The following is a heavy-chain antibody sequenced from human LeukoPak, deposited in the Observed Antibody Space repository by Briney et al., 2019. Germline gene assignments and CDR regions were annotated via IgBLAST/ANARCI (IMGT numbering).Heavy chain of an antibody. V-gene: IGHV1-46*01. D-gene: IGHD1-26*01. CDR1: GYTFTSSY. CDR2: INPSGGST. CDR3: ARGSYGGYFDY. Sequence: ASVKVSCKASGYTFTSSYMHWVRQAPGQGLEWVGIINPSGGSTNSAQKFQGRVTMTRDMSTSTVYMELRSLRSGDTALYYCARGSYGGYFDYWGQGTLVTVSS. J-gene: IGHJ4*02.